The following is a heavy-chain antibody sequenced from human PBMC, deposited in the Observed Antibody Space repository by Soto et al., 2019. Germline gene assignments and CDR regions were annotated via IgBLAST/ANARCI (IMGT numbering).Heavy chain of an antibody. CDR1: GLTFSTYW. D-gene: IGHD2-21*02. CDR3: ASRGGNSGYSFDY. Sequence: EVQLVESGGGLVQPGGSLRLSCAASGLTFSTYWMSWVRQAPGKGLEWVANIKQDGSEKNYVDSVKGRFTISRDNAKNSLYLQMNSLRAEDTAVYYCASRGGNSGYSFDYWGQGTLVTVSS. J-gene: IGHJ4*02. V-gene: IGHV3-7*02. CDR2: IKQDGSEK.